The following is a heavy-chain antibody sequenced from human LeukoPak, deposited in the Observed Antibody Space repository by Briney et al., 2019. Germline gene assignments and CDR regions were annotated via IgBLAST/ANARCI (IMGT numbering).Heavy chain of an antibody. V-gene: IGHV4-38-2*02. CDR2: FSHRGGS. D-gene: IGHD2-2*01. J-gene: IGHJ5*02. Sequence: KASETLSLTCTVSGYSLSSGFFCDWIRPSPGKGLEWIGSFSHRGGSYHNPSLKSRVTISVDTSKNQFSLKLSSVTAADTAVYYCATTPGAPSYCSSTSCYPNWFDPWGQGTLVTVSS. CDR3: ATTPGAPSYCSSTSCYPNWFDP. CDR1: GYSLSSGFF.